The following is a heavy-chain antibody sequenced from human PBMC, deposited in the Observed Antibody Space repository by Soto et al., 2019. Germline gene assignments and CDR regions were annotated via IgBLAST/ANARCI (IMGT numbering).Heavy chain of an antibody. CDR1: GFTFSSYT. CDR2: ISYDGSNK. V-gene: IGHV3-30-3*01. J-gene: IGHJ2*01. Sequence: WGSLRLSCAASGFTFSSYTMHWVRQTPGKGLEWVAVISYDGSNKYYTDSVKGRFTISRDNSKNTLYLQMNSLRAEDTAVYYCARPLWRDDYNWGYFDLWGRGTLVTVSP. CDR3: ARPLWRDDYNWGYFDL. D-gene: IGHD4-4*01.